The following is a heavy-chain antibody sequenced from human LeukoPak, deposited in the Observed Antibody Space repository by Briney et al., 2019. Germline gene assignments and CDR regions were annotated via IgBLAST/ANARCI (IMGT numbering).Heavy chain of an antibody. CDR3: AREVTLNWFDP. CDR2: ISSSSSTI. V-gene: IGHV3-48*01. CDR1: GFTFSSYS. J-gene: IGHJ5*02. D-gene: IGHD5-18*01. Sequence: PGGSLRLSCAASGFTFSSYSMNWVRQAPGKGLEWVSYISSSSSTIYYADSVKGRFTISRDNAKNSLYLQMNSLRAEDTAVYYCAREVTLNWFDPWGQGTLVTVSS.